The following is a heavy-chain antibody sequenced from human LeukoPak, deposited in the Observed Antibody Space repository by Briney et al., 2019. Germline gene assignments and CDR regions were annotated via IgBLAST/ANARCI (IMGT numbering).Heavy chain of an antibody. CDR1: GFTFSSFE. CDR2: ISISGTTK. D-gene: IGHD2-8*02. V-gene: IGHV3-48*03. CDR3: ARAWYYFDY. J-gene: IGHJ4*02. Sequence: GGALRLSCAASGFTFSSFEMNWVRQAPGKGLEWVSYISISGTTKYYADSVKGRFTISRDNAKNSLYLQMNSLRAEDTAVYYCARAWYYFDYWGQGTLVTVSS.